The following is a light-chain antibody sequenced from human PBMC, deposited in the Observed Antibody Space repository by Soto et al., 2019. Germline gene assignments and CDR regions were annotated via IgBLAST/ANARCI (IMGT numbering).Light chain of an antibody. V-gene: IGLV1-44*01. CDR3: AAWDDSLNGQV. CDR1: SSNIGSNT. J-gene: IGLJ1*01. CDR2: SNN. Sequence: QSALTQPPSASGTPGQRVTISCSGSSSNIGSNTVNWYQQLPGTAPKPLIYSNNQRPSGVPDRFSGSKSGTSASLAISGLQSEDEADYYCAAWDDSLNGQVFGTGTKVTVL.